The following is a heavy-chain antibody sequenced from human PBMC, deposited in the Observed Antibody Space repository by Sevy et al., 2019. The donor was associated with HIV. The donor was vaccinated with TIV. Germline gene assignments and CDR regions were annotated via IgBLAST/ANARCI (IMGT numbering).Heavy chain of an antibody. J-gene: IGHJ4*02. D-gene: IGHD3-22*01. CDR3: ARAGMGYYYDSSGYYLFDY. V-gene: IGHV3-7*01. Sequence: GGSLRLSCAASGFTFSSYWMSWVRQAPGKGLEWVANIKQDGSEKYYVDSVKGRFTISRDNAKNSLYLQMNSLRAEDTAVYYCARAGMGYYYDSSGYYLFDYWGQGTLVTVSS. CDR2: IKQDGSEK. CDR1: GFTFSSYW.